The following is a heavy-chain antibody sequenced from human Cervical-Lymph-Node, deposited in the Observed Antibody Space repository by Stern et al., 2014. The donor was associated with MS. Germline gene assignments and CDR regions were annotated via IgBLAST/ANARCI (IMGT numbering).Heavy chain of an antibody. CDR3: ATDGREDDTRGSLFDH. D-gene: IGHD3-10*01. CDR2: IHYRGSK. V-gene: IGHV4-39*01. J-gene: IGHJ4*02. Sequence: QVQLQESGPGLVKPSETLSLTCTVSGGSIRTTIYYWGWIRQPPGKGPEWIGSIHYRGSKYYNPSLKSRATISVDTSENQLSLELSSLTAADSAVYYCATDGREDDTRGSLFDHWGQGRLVTVSS. CDR1: GGSIRTTIYY.